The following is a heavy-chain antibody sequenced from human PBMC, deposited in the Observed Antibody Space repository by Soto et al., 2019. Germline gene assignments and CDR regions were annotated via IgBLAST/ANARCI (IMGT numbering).Heavy chain of an antibody. V-gene: IGHV1-18*01. CDR2: ISAYNGNT. CDR3: ARDQESITDRILQY. CDR1: GDTFASFG. J-gene: IGHJ4*02. Sequence: GASVKVSCKASGDTFASFGFSWVRQAPGQGLEWLGWISAYNGNTHYPQKVRDRVTLTTDTSTNTAYMELRSLTSDDTAVYYCARDQESITDRILQYWGQGTRVTVSS. D-gene: IGHD3-10*01.